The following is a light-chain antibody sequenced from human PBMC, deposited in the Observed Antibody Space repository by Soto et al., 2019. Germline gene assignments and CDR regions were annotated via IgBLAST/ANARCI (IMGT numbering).Light chain of an antibody. CDR2: DAS. V-gene: IGKV3-11*01. Sequence: EIVLTQSPGTLSLSPGERATLSCRASQSVSSYLAWYQQKPGQAPRLLIYDASNRATGTPARFSGSGSGTDFTLTISSLEPEDFAVYYCQQRSNWLWTFAQGANVDIK. CDR1: QSVSSY. CDR3: QQRSNWLWT. J-gene: IGKJ1*01.